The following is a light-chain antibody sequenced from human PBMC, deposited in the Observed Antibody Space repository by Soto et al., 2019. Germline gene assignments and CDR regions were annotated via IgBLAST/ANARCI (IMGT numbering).Light chain of an antibody. CDR1: QSVSRH. CDR2: NAS. CDR3: LQYSDWPPRYT. Sequence: EIVLTQSPATLSVSPGESATLSCRASQSVSRHLAWYQQKPGQAPRVLIYNASNRATGIPATFSGSGSGTEFTLTISSLQSEDFAVYYCLQYSDWPPRYTFGQGTKLEIK. J-gene: IGKJ2*01. V-gene: IGKV3-15*01.